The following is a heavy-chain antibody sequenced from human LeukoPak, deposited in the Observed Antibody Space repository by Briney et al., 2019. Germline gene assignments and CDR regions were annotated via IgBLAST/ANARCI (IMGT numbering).Heavy chain of an antibody. CDR2: INPNSGGT. CDR3: ARDPGAIAAAGADAFDI. D-gene: IGHD6-13*01. CDR1: GGTFSSYA. J-gene: IGHJ3*02. V-gene: IGHV1-2*02. Sequence: ASVKVSCKASGGTFSSYAISWVRQAPGQGLEWMGWINPNSGGTNYAQKFQGRVTMTRDTSISTAYMELSRLRSDDTAVYYCARDPGAIAAAGADAFDIWGQGTMVTVSS.